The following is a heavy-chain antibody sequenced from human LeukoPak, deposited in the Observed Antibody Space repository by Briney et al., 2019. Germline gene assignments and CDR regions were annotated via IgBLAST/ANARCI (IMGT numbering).Heavy chain of an antibody. CDR2: IRQDESER. J-gene: IGHJ6*03. D-gene: IGHD3-10*01. V-gene: IGHV3-7*01. Sequence: GGSLRLSCAASGFIFSNYWMTWVRQPPGKGPEWVANIRQDESERYSADSVKGRFTISRDNAKKSVYLHMSSLRAEDTALYYCARLSAYYYGSYFYYYMDVWGKGTTVTVSS. CDR1: GFIFSNYW. CDR3: ARLSAYYYGSYFYYYMDV.